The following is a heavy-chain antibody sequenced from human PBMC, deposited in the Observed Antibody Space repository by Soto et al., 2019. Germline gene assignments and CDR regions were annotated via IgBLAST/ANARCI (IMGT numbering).Heavy chain of an antibody. D-gene: IGHD3-22*01. J-gene: IGHJ4*02. CDR3: AKDTYYYSSSGHYVFAA. V-gene: IGHV3-15*07. CDR1: GFTFSNAW. Sequence: GGSLRLSCAASGFTFSNAWMNWVRQAPGKGLEWVGRIKSKTDGGTTDYAAPVKGRFTISRDNSKDTVYLQMNSLRAEDTAVYYCAKDTYYYSSSGHYVFAAWGQGTLVPVSS. CDR2: IKSKTDGGTT.